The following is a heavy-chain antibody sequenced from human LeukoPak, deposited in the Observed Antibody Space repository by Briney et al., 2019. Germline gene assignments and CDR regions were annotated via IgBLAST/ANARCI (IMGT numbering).Heavy chain of an antibody. CDR2: IWYDGSKK. CDR3: AKDVCRYSSGCLSFDY. V-gene: IGHV3-33*06. D-gene: IGHD6-19*01. J-gene: IGHJ4*02. CDR1: GFTFSSHG. Sequence: PGGSLRLSCAASGFTFSSHGFHWVRQAPGKGLEWVAVIWYDGSKKYYADSVKGRFTISRDNSKNTVYVQMNSLRAEDTAVYYCAKDVCRYSSGCLSFDYWGQGTLVTVSS.